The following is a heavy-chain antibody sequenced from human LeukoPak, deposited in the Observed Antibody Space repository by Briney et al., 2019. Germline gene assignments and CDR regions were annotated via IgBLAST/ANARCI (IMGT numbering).Heavy chain of an antibody. CDR3: ARELAWELRRDDAFDI. CDR1: GYTFISYG. V-gene: IGHV1-18*01. J-gene: IGHJ3*02. D-gene: IGHD1-26*01. Sequence: ASVKVSCKASGYTFISYGVSWVRQAPGQGLEWMGWISAYNVNTNYAQKLQGRVTMTTDTSTSTAYMELRSLRSDDTAVYYCARELAWELRRDDAFDIWGQGTMVTVSS. CDR2: ISAYNVNT.